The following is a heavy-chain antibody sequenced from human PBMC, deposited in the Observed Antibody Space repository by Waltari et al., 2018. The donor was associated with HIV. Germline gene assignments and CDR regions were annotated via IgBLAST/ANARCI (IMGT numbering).Heavy chain of an antibody. V-gene: IGHV4-38-2*02. Sequence: QVQLQESGPGLVKPSETLSLTCAVSGYSISSGYYWGWIRQPPGKGLEWIGSISPSGSNYYNPSLKSRVTISVDTSKNQLSLKLSSVTAADTAVYYCARELRFLEWLPMGDNWFDPWGQGTLVTVSS. J-gene: IGHJ5*02. CDR1: GYSISSGYY. CDR2: ISPSGSN. D-gene: IGHD3-3*01. CDR3: ARELRFLEWLPMGDNWFDP.